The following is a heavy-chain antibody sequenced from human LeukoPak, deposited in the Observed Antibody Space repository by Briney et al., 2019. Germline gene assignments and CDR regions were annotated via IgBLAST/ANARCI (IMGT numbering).Heavy chain of an antibody. CDR3: AREIAVAGTDY. Sequence: GGSLRLSCAASGFTVSSNYMSWVRQAPGKGLEWVSVIYSGGSTYYADSVKGRFTISRDNSKNTLYLQMKSLRAEDTAVYYCAREIAVAGTDYWGQGTLVTVSS. D-gene: IGHD6-19*01. J-gene: IGHJ4*02. CDR1: GFTVSSNY. V-gene: IGHV3-66*02. CDR2: IYSGGST.